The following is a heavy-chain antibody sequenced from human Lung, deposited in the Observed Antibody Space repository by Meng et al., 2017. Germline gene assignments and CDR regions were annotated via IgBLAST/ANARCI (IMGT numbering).Heavy chain of an antibody. V-gene: IGHV4-34*01. D-gene: IGHD4-11*01. CDR3: ARGPTTMAHDFDY. Sequence: QGQLQQWGSGRCKPSGTLSLTCVVSGGSFSDSYWSWIRQPPGKGLEWIGEINHSGSTNYNPSLESRATISVDTSQNNLSLKLSSVTAADSAVYYCARGPTTMAHDFDYWGQGTLVTVSS. CDR2: INHSGST. J-gene: IGHJ4*02. CDR1: GGSFSDSY.